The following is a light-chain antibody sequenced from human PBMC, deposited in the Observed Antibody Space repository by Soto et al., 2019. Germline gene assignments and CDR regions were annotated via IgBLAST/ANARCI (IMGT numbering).Light chain of an antibody. Sequence: EVVMTQSPTTLSLSPGERATLSCRASQSVTNNLAWYQQKPGQAPRLLVFGASTRATGIPARFSGSGSGTDFTLTINNLEPEDFAVYYCQVRTNWSIAFGRGTKVDIK. CDR1: QSVTNN. J-gene: IGKJ1*01. CDR3: QVRTNWSIA. V-gene: IGKV3-11*01. CDR2: GAS.